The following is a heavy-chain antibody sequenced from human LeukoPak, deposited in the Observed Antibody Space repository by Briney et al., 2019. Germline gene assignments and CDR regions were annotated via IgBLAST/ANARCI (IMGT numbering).Heavy chain of an antibody. CDR2: ISYDGSNK. D-gene: IGHD6-13*01. CDR1: GFTFSSYG. V-gene: IGHV3-30*18. CDR3: AKDPGYSSSLFEYFQH. J-gene: IGHJ1*01. Sequence: GGSLRLSCAASGFTFSSYGMHWVRQAPGKGLEWVAVISYDGSNKYYADSVKGRSTISRDNSKNTLYLQMNSLRAEDTAVYYYAKDPGYSSSLFEYFQHWGQGTLVTVSS.